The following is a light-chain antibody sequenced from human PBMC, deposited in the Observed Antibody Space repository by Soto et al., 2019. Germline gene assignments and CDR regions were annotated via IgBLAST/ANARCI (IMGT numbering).Light chain of an antibody. Sequence: QSALTQPRSVSGSPGQSVTISCTGTSSDVGVYNYVSWYQQHPGKAPQLVIYDVIKRPSGVPYRFSGSKSGNTASLTISGLQAEDEADYYCCSYAGSSLWVFGGGPSSPS. V-gene: IGLV2-11*01. CDR3: CSYAGSSLWV. CDR2: DVI. CDR1: SSDVGVYNY. J-gene: IGLJ3*02.